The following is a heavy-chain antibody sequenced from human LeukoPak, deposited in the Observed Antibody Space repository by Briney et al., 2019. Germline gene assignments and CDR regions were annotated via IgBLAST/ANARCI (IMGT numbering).Heavy chain of an antibody. CDR2: TYYRSKWYN. Sequence: SQTLSLTCAISGDSVSSNSAAWNWIRQSPSRGLEWLGRTYYRSKWYNDYAVSVKSRMTINPDTSKNQFSLQLSSVTAADTAVYYCARSYGLPLRFDYWGQGTLVTVSS. J-gene: IGHJ4*02. V-gene: IGHV6-1*01. D-gene: IGHD4-17*01. CDR3: ARSYGLPLRFDY. CDR1: GDSVSSNSAA.